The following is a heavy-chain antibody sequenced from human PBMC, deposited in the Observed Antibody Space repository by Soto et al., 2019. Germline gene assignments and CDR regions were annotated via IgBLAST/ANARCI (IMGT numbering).Heavy chain of an antibody. J-gene: IGHJ4*02. D-gene: IGHD6-19*01. Sequence: LSLTCAASGFTFDDYAMHWVRQAPGKGLEWVSGISWNSGSIGYADSVKGRFTISRDNAKNSLYLQMNSLRAEDTALYYCAKDMDIAVAGYYFDYWGQGTLVTVSS. CDR3: AKDMDIAVAGYYFDY. CDR2: ISWNSGSI. CDR1: GFTFDDYA. V-gene: IGHV3-9*01.